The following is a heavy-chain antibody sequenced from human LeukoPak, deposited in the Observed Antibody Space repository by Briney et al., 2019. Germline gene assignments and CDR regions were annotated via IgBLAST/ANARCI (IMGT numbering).Heavy chain of an antibody. CDR3: ARRPHNWGFDY. V-gene: IGHV4-59*08. J-gene: IGHJ4*02. D-gene: IGHD7-27*01. CDR2: IYNRGNT. Sequence: SETLALTCSVSGDSFSSYYWSWIRQPPGKGLEWIGHIYNRGNTNYNPSLKSRVTISVDTSKNQFSLTLNSVTAADTAVFYCARRPHNWGFDYWGQGTLVTVSS. CDR1: GDSFSSYY.